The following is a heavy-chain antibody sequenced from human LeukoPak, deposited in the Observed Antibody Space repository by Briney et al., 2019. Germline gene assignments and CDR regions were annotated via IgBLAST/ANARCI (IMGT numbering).Heavy chain of an antibody. CDR1: GFTFSDYG. CDR3: ASHITEADTGGRDCYFDL. Sequence: GGSLRLSCAASGFTFSDYGIHGVREAPGKALEWVASISNGGSNLYYVDSVKARFTISRDNFMNTLYLQMNSLRAEDTAVYYCASHITEADTGGRDCYFDLWGRGILVTVSS. CDR2: ISNGGSNL. J-gene: IGHJ2*01. D-gene: IGHD6-13*01. V-gene: IGHV3-30*03.